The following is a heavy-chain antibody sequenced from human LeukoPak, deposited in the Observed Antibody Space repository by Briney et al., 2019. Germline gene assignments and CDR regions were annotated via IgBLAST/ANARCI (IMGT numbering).Heavy chain of an antibody. Sequence: ASVTVSCKASGYTFTIYAMHWVRQAPGQRLEWMGWINAGNGNTKYSQKFQGRVTITRDTSASTAYMELSSLRSEDTAVYYCARIPLTTVTPRRDYYYGMDVWGQGTTVTVSS. CDR2: INAGNGNT. CDR3: ARIPLTTVTPRRDYYYGMDV. J-gene: IGHJ6*02. D-gene: IGHD4-11*01. CDR1: GYTFTIYA. V-gene: IGHV1-3*01.